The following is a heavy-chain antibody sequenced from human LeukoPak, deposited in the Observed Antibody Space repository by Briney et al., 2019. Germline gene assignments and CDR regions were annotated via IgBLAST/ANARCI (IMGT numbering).Heavy chain of an antibody. J-gene: IGHJ4*02. CDR1: GGSISGSSYY. D-gene: IGHD6-13*01. V-gene: IGHV4-39*07. Sequence: PSETLSLTCTVSGGSISGSSYYWGWIRQPPGKGLEWIGEINHSGSTNYNPSLKSRVTISVDTSKNQFSLKLSSVTAADTAVYYCARRYSSSWYGVGRLDYWGQGTLVTVSS. CDR3: ARRYSSSWYGVGRLDY. CDR2: INHSGST.